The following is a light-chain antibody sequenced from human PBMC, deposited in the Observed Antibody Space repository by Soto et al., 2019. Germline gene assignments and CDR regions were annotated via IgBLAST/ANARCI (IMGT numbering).Light chain of an antibody. V-gene: IGKV3-20*01. J-gene: IGKJ5*01. Sequence: DIVMTQSPATLSVSPGERATLSCRASQSVSSNLAWYQQKPGQTPSLLIYGASSRATGIPDRFSGSGSGTDFTLTISRLEPEDFAVYYCQQYGSSPITFGQGTRLEI. CDR1: QSVSSN. CDR2: GAS. CDR3: QQYGSSPIT.